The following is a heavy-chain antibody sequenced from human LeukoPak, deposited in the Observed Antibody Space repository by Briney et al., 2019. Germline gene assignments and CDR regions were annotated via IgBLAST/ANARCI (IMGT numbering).Heavy chain of an antibody. Sequence: PSETLSLTCTVSGGSISSSSYYWSWIRQPAGKGLEWIGRIYTSGSTNYNPSLKSRVTMSVDTSKNQFSLKLSSVTAADTAVYYCARIGRRDVFGVAPNGGWYFDLWGRGTLVTVSS. CDR3: ARIGRRDVFGVAPNGGWYFDL. CDR1: GGSISSSSYY. CDR2: IYTSGST. D-gene: IGHD3-3*01. J-gene: IGHJ2*01. V-gene: IGHV4-61*02.